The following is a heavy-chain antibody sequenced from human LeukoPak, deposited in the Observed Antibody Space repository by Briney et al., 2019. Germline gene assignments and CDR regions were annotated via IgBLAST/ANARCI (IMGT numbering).Heavy chain of an antibody. V-gene: IGHV7-81*01. D-gene: IGHD1-20*01. CDR3: ASTVAEYNWNAGGLYYGMDV. CDR2: FNTYTGNP. CDR1: GYSFTTYG. Sequence: ASVKVSCKASGYSFTTYGMNWVPQAPGQGLEWMGWFNTYTGNPTYAQGFTGRFVFSMDTSASTAYLQISSLKAEDMAMYYCASTVAEYNWNAGGLYYGMDVWGQGTTVTVSS. J-gene: IGHJ6*02.